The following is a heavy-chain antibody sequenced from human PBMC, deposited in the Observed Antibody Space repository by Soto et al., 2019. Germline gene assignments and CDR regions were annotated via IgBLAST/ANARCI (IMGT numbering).Heavy chain of an antibody. CDR2: VNADNGDS. J-gene: IGHJ6*02. CDR1: GYTFSSHV. D-gene: IGHD3-3*01. CDR3: ARGGGPRFLGWLLKGYYGMAV. Sequence: QVQLVQSGAEVKKPGASVKISCKATGYTFSSHVMHWVRQAPGQGLDWMGWVNADNGDSRYSQKVQGRVTFSRDTSAPTACLAFSSLKSEDTAVYYCARGGGPRFLGWLLKGYYGMAVWGLGTTVTVS. V-gene: IGHV1-3*01.